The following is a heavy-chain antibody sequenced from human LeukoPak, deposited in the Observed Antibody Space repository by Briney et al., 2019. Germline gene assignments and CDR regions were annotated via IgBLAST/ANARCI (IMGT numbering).Heavy chain of an antibody. V-gene: IGHV3-48*03. J-gene: IGHJ4*02. CDR2: ISSSGSTI. CDR1: GFTFSSYE. D-gene: IGHD2-15*01. CDR3: ARAVGWPEFKYYFDY. Sequence: PGGSLRLSCAASGFTFSSYEMNWVRQAPGKGLEWVSYISSSGSTIYYADSVKGRFTISRDNAKNSLYLQMNSLRAEDTAVYYCARAVGWPEFKYYFDYWGQGTLVTVSS.